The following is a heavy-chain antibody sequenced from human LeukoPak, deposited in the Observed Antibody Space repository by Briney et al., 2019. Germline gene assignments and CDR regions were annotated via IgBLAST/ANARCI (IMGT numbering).Heavy chain of an antibody. CDR1: GFTFSGCW. J-gene: IGHJ4*02. V-gene: IGHV3-7*01. CDR2: IKGDGSQK. CDR3: VSRLVPGLS. D-gene: IGHD4-11*01. Sequence: GGSLRLSCVASGFTFSGCWMSWVRQAPGKGLEWVANIKGDGSQKYYVDSVKSRSTVSRDNAKNSLYLQMNSLRAEDTAVYYCVSRLVPGLSWGQGTLVIVSS.